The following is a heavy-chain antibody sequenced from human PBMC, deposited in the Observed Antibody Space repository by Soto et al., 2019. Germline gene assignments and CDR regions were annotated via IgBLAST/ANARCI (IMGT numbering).Heavy chain of an antibody. J-gene: IGHJ2*01. V-gene: IGHV4-59*08. Sequence: QVQLQESGPGLVKPSETLSLTCTVSGGSISSYYWSWIRQPPGKGLEWIGYIYYSGSTNYNPSLKSRVPKSVDTAKNPFSLKVSPGTAADTAVYYWARHAFHQQLAPGGGWYFDLWGRGTLVTVSS. CDR1: GGSISSYY. CDR2: IYYSGST. CDR3: ARHAFHQQLAPGGGWYFDL. D-gene: IGHD6-13*01.